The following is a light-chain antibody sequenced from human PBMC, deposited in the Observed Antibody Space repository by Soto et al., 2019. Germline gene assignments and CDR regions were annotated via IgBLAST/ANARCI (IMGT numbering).Light chain of an antibody. CDR2: EAS. J-gene: IGLJ3*02. Sequence: QSVLTQPASVSGSPGQSITISCTGTSSDVGNYNLVSWFLQRPGQAPKLLIFEASKRPSGVSNRFSGSKSDNTASLTISGLQAEDEADYYCCSYSGRSTWVFGGGTKLTV. CDR1: SSDVGNYNL. V-gene: IGLV2-23*01. CDR3: CSYSGRSTWV.